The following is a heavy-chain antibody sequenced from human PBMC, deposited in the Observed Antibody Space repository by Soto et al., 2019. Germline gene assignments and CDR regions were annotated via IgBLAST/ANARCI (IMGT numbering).Heavy chain of an antibody. Sequence: GGSLRLSCSASGFIFSDYYMNWVRQAPGRGLEWVSYISSSGVTVYYADSVKGRFTISRDNAKDSLYLQMNSLRAEDTAVYYCARDRSADAFDIWGQGTLVTVSS. V-gene: IGHV3-11*01. CDR1: GFIFSDYY. J-gene: IGHJ3*02. CDR3: ARDRSADAFDI. CDR2: ISSSGVTV.